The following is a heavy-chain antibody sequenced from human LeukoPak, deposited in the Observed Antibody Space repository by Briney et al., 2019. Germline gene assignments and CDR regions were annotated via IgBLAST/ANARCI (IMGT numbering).Heavy chain of an antibody. D-gene: IGHD2-15*01. CDR1: GYTFTSYD. CDR2: MNPNSGNT. V-gene: IGHV1-8*01. CDR3: ARYCSGGSCYSVAFDP. Sequence: GASVKVSCKASGYTFTSYDINWVRQATGQGLEWMGWMNPNSGNTGYAQKSQGRVTMTRNTSISTAYMELSSLRSEDTAVYYCARYCSGGSCYSVAFDPWGQGTLVTVSS. J-gene: IGHJ5*02.